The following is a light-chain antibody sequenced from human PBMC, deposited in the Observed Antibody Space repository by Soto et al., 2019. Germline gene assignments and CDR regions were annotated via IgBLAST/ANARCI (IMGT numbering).Light chain of an antibody. V-gene: IGKV3-20*01. CDR1: QSVSSY. J-gene: IGKJ5*01. CDR3: QQHGISHIT. CDR2: GGS. Sequence: IVLTQSPAPLSLSPGERATLSCRASQSVSSYLAWYHQKPGQAPRLLIYGGSSGATGIPVRFSGSGSGTDFTLTITRLEPDDAAVYYCQQHGISHITFGQGTRLEIK.